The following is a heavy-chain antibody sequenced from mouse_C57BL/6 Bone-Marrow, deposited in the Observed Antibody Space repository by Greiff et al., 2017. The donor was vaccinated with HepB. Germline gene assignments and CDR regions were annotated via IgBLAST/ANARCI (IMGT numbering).Heavy chain of an antibody. Sequence: EVKLVESGGDLVKPGGSLKLSCAASGFTFSNYGMSWVRQTPDKRLEWVATISSGGSYTYYPDSVKGRFTISRDNAKNTLYLQMSSLKSEDTAMYYCARHSSGKRGFAYWGQGTLVTVSA. CDR1: GFTFSNYG. D-gene: IGHD1-3*01. CDR3: ARHSSGKRGFAY. CDR2: ISSGGSYT. J-gene: IGHJ3*01. V-gene: IGHV5-6*01.